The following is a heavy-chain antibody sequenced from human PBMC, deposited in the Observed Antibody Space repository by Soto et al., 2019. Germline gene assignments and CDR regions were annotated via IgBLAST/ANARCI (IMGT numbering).Heavy chain of an antibody. CDR1: GVSVNSGSFY. V-gene: IGHV4-61*01. J-gene: IGHJ4*02. Sequence: QVLLQESGPGLVKPSETLSLTCTVSGVSVNSGSFYWTWIRQPPGKGLEWIGFVSYSGTTKYNASLKSRVTISVATSRSQISLKVSSVTAADTAVYYCARGATVTHSDYWGQGTLVTVSS. CDR2: VSYSGTT. CDR3: ARGATVTHSDY. D-gene: IGHD4-17*01.